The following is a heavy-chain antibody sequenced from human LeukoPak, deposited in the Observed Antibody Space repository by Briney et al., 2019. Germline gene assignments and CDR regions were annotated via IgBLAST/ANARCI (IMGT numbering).Heavy chain of an antibody. CDR3: ARALSGLVIGPYYFDY. D-gene: IGHD6-19*01. CDR2: ISSSSSYI. J-gene: IGHJ4*02. Sequence: GGSLRLSCAASGFTFSSYSMNWVRQAPGKGLEWVSSISSSSSYIYYADSVKGRFTISRDNAKNSLYLQMNSLRAEDTAVYYCARALSGLVIGPYYFDYWGQGTLVTVSS. V-gene: IGHV3-21*01. CDR1: GFTFSSYS.